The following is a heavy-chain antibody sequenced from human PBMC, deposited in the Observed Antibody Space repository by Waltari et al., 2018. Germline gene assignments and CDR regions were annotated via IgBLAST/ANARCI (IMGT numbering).Heavy chain of an antibody. D-gene: IGHD2-15*01. CDR1: GGTFSSYA. J-gene: IGHJ4*02. CDR3: ASPLYCSGGSCYQGNDY. Sequence: QVQLVQSGAEVKKPGSSVNVSCKASGGTFSSYAISWVRQAPGQGLEWMGRIIPIFGTANYAQKFQGRVTITADKSTSTAYMELSSLRSEDTAVYYCASPLYCSGGSCYQGNDYWGQGTLVTVSS. CDR2: IIPIFGTA. V-gene: IGHV1-69*08.